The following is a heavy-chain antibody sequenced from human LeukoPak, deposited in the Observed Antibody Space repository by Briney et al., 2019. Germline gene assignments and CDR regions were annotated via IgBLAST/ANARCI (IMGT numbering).Heavy chain of an antibody. V-gene: IGHV1-2*04. CDR3: ARGRDYGSGSYYGMDV. CDR1: GYTFTGYY. D-gene: IGHD3-10*01. Sequence: ASVKVSCKASGYTFTGYYMHWVRQAPGQGLEWMGWNNPNSGGTNYAQKFQGWVTMTRDTSIGTAYMELSRLRSDDTAVYYCARGRDYGSGSYYGMDVWGQGTTVTVSS. J-gene: IGHJ6*02. CDR2: NNPNSGGT.